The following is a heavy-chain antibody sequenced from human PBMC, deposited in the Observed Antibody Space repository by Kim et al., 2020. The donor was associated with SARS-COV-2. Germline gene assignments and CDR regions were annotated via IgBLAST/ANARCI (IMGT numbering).Heavy chain of an antibody. CDR1: GSAFGAYA. V-gene: IGHV3-23*05. CDR2: VNNGNNP. Sequence: GGSLRLSCRASGSAFGAYAMTWVRQAPGKGLEWVASVNNGNNPYYANSVKGRFTDSRDNAESTLYLQMNGLRGEDTALYYCSKDHPSRGWPTFYSWGQGTLVPVPS. CDR3: SKDHPSRGWPTFYS. D-gene: IGHD6-19*01. J-gene: IGHJ4*02.